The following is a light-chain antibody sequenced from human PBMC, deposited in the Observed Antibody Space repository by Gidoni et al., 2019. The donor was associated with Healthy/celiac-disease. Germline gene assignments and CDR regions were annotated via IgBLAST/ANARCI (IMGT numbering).Light chain of an antibody. V-gene: IGLV1-40*01. Sequence: QSALTQPPSVSGAPGQSATITCTGSSSNSGAGYDVRWYQQLPGTAPKLLLYGNSNRPSGVPDRFSGSKSGASASLAISGLQAEDEADYYCQSYDSSLSSSYVFGTGTKVTVL. J-gene: IGLJ1*01. CDR2: GNS. CDR3: QSYDSSLSSSYV. CDR1: SSNSGAGYD.